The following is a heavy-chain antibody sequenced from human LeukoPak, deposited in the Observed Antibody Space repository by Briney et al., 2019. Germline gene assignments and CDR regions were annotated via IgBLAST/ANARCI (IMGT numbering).Heavy chain of an antibody. Sequence: GGSLRLSCAASGFTFRSYGMHWVRQAPGKGLEWVAFIRYDGSNKYYADSAKGRFTISRDKSKNTLYLQMSSLRAEDTAVYYCARDIVVPAAVPDYWGQGTLVTVSS. CDR1: GFTFRSYG. J-gene: IGHJ4*02. CDR2: IRYDGSNK. V-gene: IGHV3-30*02. D-gene: IGHD2-2*02. CDR3: ARDIVVPAAVPDY.